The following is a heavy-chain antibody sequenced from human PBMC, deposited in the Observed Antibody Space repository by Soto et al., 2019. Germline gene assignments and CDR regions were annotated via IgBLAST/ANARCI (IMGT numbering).Heavy chain of an antibody. V-gene: IGHV3-48*01. CDR3: ARDRTTAPYYHFWSGPHTTGDY. CDR2: ISSSSSTI. Sequence: GGYLRLSCAASGFTFSSDSMNWARQAPGKGLTWVSYISSSSSTIYYADSVKGRFTISRDNAKNSLYLQMNSLRAEDTAVYYCARDRTTAPYYHFWSGPHTTGDYSGQGTLVTVSS. CDR1: GFTFSSDS. D-gene: IGHD3-3*01. J-gene: IGHJ4*02.